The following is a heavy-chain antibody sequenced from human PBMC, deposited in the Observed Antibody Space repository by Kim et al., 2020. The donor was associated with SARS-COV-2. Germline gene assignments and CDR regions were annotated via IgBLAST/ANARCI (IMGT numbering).Heavy chain of an antibody. CDR3: ARDGQGNSYYYYGMDV. J-gene: IGHJ6*02. V-gene: IGHV3-30*07. Sequence: DSVQGRFTISRENSKSTLYLKMNSLRAEDTAVYYCARDGQGNSYYYYGMDVWGQGTTVTVSS.